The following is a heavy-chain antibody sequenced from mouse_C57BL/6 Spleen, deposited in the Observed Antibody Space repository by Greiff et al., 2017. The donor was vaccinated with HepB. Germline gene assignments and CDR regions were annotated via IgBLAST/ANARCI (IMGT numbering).Heavy chain of an antibody. Sequence: VQLQQSGPELVKPGASVKISCKASGYAFSSSWMNWVKQRPGKGLEWIGRIYPGDGDTNYNGKFKGKATLTADKSSSTAYMQLSILTSEDSAVYFCARFDDYDGAFDYWGQGTTLTVSS. J-gene: IGHJ2*01. CDR2: IYPGDGDT. D-gene: IGHD2-4*01. V-gene: IGHV1-82*01. CDR1: GYAFSSSW. CDR3: ARFDDYDGAFDY.